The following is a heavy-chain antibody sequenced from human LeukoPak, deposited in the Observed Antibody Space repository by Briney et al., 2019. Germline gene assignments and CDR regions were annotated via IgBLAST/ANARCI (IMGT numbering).Heavy chain of an antibody. D-gene: IGHD2-15*01. Sequence: GASLRLSSAASGFTFSSYEMNWVRQARGKGLEWVSYISSSGSTIYYADSVKGRFAISRDNAKNSLYLQMNSLRAEDTAVYYCARGRNLVVVAATDMDVWGKGTTVTVSS. J-gene: IGHJ6*04. CDR2: ISSSGSTI. V-gene: IGHV3-48*03. CDR1: GFTFSSYE. CDR3: ARGRNLVVVAATDMDV.